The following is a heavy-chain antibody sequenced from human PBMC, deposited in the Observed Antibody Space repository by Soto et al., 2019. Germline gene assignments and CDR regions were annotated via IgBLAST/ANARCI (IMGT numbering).Heavy chain of an antibody. CDR3: ARHPPNRARPSYFDY. V-gene: IGHV4-39*01. CDR1: GGSISSSSYC. Sequence: PSETLSLTCTFSGGSISSSSYCLGWIRQPPGKGLEWIGSIYYSGSTYYNPSLKIRVTISLDTPKNQFSLKLSSVTAADTAVYYCARHPPNRARPSYFDYWGQGTLVTVSS. CDR2: IYYSGST. J-gene: IGHJ4*02.